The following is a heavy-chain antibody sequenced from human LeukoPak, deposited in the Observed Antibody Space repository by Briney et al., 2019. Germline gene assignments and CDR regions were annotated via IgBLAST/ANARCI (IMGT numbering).Heavy chain of an antibody. V-gene: IGHV3-74*01. J-gene: IGHJ4*02. CDR3: ARARYSYTGIIDY. D-gene: IGHD5-18*01. Sequence: PEGSLRLSCAASGFTFTDYWMHWVRQAPGKGLVWVSRINTDGTSTKYAESVKGRITISRDNARNTVYLQMNSLRAEDTAVYYCARARYSYTGIIDYWGQGTLVTVSS. CDR1: GFTFTDYW. CDR2: INTDGTST.